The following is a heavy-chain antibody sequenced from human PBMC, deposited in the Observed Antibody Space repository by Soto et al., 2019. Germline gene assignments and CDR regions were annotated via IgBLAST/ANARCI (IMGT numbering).Heavy chain of an antibody. V-gene: IGHV3-7*01. J-gene: IGHJ5*02. D-gene: IGHD1-26*01. Sequence: DVQLVQSGGGLVQPGESLRLSCVASAFTFRNYWMSWVRQTPGKGLEWVANINQDGTEVYYVDSVEGRFTISRDNAKSSLSLQLSSLSAEDTAMSYCARDATHQSNDLWGQGTLVTVSS. CDR3: ARDATHQSNDL. CDR1: AFTFRNYW. CDR2: INQDGTEV.